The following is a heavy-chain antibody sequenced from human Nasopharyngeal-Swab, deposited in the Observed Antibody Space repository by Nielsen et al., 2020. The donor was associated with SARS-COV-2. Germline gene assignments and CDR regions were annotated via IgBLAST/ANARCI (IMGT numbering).Heavy chain of an antibody. CDR2: INSDGSST. J-gene: IGHJ4*02. V-gene: IGHV3-74*01. Sequence: PGKGLVWVSRINSDGSSTSYADSVKGRFTISRDNAKNMLYLQMNSLSAEDTAVYYCARDQRDSSNGPGLDYWGQGTLVTVSS. D-gene: IGHD3-22*01. CDR3: ARDQRDSSNGPGLDY.